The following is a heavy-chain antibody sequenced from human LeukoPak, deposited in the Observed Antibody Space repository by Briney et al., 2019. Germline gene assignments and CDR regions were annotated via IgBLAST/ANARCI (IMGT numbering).Heavy chain of an antibody. CDR2: ISAYNGNT. V-gene: IGHV1-18*01. CDR3: ARPRNYYDSSGYYYSSYNWFDP. CDR1: GYTFTSYG. J-gene: IGHJ5*02. D-gene: IGHD3-22*01. Sequence: ASVKVSCKASGYTFTSYGISWVRQAPGQGLEWMGWISAYNGNTNYAQKLQGRVTMTTDTSTSTAYMELRSLRSDDTAVYYCARPRNYYDSSGYYYSSYNWFDPWGQGTLVTVSS.